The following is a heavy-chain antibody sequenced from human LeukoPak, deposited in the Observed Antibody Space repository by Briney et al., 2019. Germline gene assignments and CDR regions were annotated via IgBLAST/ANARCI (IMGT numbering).Heavy chain of an antibody. J-gene: IGHJ4*02. CDR2: IKQDGSER. Sequence: TGGSLRLSCAPSGFMFSRHWMSWVRQAPGKGPEWVANIKQDGSERYYVDSVKGRFTISRDNAKNSLYLQMNSLRAEDTAVYYCARDGGHSTDFDYWGQGTLGTVS. CDR3: ARDGGHSTDFDY. CDR1: GFMFSRHW. D-gene: IGHD2/OR15-2a*01. V-gene: IGHV3-7*01.